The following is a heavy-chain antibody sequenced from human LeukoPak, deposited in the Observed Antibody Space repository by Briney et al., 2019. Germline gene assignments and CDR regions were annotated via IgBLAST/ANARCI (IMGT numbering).Heavy chain of an antibody. CDR3: AKAPWQQHPAPIFDY. CDR2: IWYDGSNK. D-gene: IGHD1/OR15-1a*01. J-gene: IGHJ4*02. Sequence: GGSLRLSCAASGFTFSSYGMHWVRQAPGKGLEWVAVIWYDGSNKYYADSVKGRFTISRDNSKNTLYLQMNSLRAEDTAVYYCAKAPWQQHPAPIFDYWGQGTLVTVSS. CDR1: GFTFSSYG. V-gene: IGHV3-33*06.